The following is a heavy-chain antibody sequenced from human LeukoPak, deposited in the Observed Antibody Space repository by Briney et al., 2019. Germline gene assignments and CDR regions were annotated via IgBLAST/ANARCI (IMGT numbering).Heavy chain of an antibody. CDR3: ARHEYCSGGSCYSTGAFDI. D-gene: IGHD2-15*01. J-gene: IGHJ3*02. V-gene: IGHV4-59*08. Sequence: PSETLSLTCTVSGGSISSFYWNWIRQSPGKGLEWIGCIYYSGSTNYNPSLKSRVTISVDTSKNQFSLKLSSVTAADTAVYYCARHEYCSGGSCYSTGAFDIWGQGTMVTVSS. CDR2: IYYSGST. CDR1: GGSISSFY.